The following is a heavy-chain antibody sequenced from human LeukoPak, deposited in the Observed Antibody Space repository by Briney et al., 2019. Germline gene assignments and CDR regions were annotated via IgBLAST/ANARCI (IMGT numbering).Heavy chain of an antibody. CDR2: GYTSGST. J-gene: IGHJ5*02. CDR3: AREKIGYYDGSGRGWFDP. D-gene: IGHD3-22*01. CDR1: GGSISSDNYS. V-gene: IGHV4-61*02. Sequence: PSETLSFTCTGSGGSISSDNYSWSWIRQPAGKGLEWIGRGYTSGSTNYNHSLKSRVTISVVTSKKRFSLKLSSVTAANTAVYYCAREKIGYYDGSGRGWFDPWGQGTLVTVSS.